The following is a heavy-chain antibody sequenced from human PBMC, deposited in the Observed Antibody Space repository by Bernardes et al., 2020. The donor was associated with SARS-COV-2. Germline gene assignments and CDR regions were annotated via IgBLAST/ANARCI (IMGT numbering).Heavy chain of an antibody. J-gene: IGHJ6*02. CDR2: INPNSGGT. CDR3: ALPPTNYDRYGMDV. D-gene: IGHD3-16*01. Sequence: ASVKVCCKASGYPFTGYYIHWVRQAPGQGLEWMGWINPNSGGTNYAQKFQGRVTMTRDTSISTAYMELSRLKSDDTAVYYCALPPTNYDRYGMDVWGRGTTVTVSS. CDR1: GYPFTGYY. V-gene: IGHV1-2*02.